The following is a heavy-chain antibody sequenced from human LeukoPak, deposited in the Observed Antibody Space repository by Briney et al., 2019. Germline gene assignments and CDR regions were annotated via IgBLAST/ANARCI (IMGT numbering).Heavy chain of an antibody. V-gene: IGHV5-51*01. J-gene: IGHJ4*02. CDR2: IYPRDSTT. D-gene: IGHD3-3*01. CDR1: GYTFTHDW. Sequence: GESLKISCKSSGYTFTHDWIGWVRQMPGKGLEWMVIIYPRDSTTRYSPAFEGQVTISVDKSITTAYLQWSSLKASDTAMYYCARRAIIQGTSALDFWGQGTVVIVSS. CDR3: ARRAIIQGTSALDF.